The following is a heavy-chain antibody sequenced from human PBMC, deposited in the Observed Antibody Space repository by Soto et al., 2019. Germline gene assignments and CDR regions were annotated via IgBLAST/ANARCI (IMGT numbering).Heavy chain of an antibody. CDR2: ISGSGESK. CDR1: GFSFSIYS. D-gene: IGHD4-17*01. J-gene: IGHJ4*02. Sequence: EMQLLESGGGLVQPGGSLKLSCAASGFSFSIYSMSWVRQPPGKGLEWVSGISGSGESKHYADPVRGRFAISRDNSRKKLYLQMNNVRAEDTAVYYCAKSRGDRWTTYYFESWGQGTLITVSS. CDR3: AKSRGDRWTTYYFES. V-gene: IGHV3-23*01.